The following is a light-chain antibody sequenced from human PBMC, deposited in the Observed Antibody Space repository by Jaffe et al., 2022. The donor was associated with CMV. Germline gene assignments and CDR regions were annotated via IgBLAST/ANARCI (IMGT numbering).Light chain of an antibody. CDR2: QDV. J-gene: IGLJ2*01. Sequence: SYELTQPPSVSVSPGQTVTITCSGDKLQDKYTSWYQQKPGQSPVLVIYQDVKRPSGIPERFSGSNSGNTATLTISETRAIDEADYYCQTWDSNLAVVFGGGTKLTVL. V-gene: IGLV3-1*01. CDR3: QTWDSNLAVV. CDR1: KLQDKY.